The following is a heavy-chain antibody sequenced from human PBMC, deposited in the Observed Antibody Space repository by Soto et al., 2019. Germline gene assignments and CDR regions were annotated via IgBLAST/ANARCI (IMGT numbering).Heavy chain of an antibody. D-gene: IGHD6-6*01. V-gene: IGHV5-51*01. CDR3: ARDGLSSSSSLDY. J-gene: IGHJ4*02. CDR2: IYPGDSDT. CDR1: GYSFTDYW. Sequence: GESLKISCQGSGYSFTDYWIGWVRQMPGKGLEWMGIIYPGDSDTRYSPSFQDQVTMSVDKSISTAYLQWSSLKASDTAMYYCARDGLSSSSSLDYWGQGALVTVSS.